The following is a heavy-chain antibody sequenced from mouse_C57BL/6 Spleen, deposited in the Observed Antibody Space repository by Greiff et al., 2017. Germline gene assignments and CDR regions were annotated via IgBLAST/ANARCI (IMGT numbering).Heavy chain of an antibody. Sequence: QVQLQQSGAELVRPGTSVKVSCKASGYAFTNYLIEWVKQRPGQGLEWIGVINPGSGGTNYNEKFKGKATLTADKSSSTAYMQLSSLTSEDSAVYFCAREVYYYGSPYYYARDYWGQGTSVTVSS. CDR1: GYAFTNYL. J-gene: IGHJ4*01. CDR3: AREVYYYGSPYYYARDY. D-gene: IGHD1-1*01. CDR2: INPGSGGT. V-gene: IGHV1-54*01.